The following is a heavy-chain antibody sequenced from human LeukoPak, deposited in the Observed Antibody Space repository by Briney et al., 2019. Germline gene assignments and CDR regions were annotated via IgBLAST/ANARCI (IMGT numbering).Heavy chain of an antibody. CDR2: VDYIGNT. J-gene: IGHJ3*01. CDR1: GGSMSGYH. Sequence: SETLSLTCTVSGGSMSGYHWSWIRQPPGKGLEWIGYVDYIGNTNYSPSLRSRVTMSLDMSKNQFSLEMNWVTAADTAMFYCVRLDRPGGRTGDAFDVWSRGTMVTVSS. CDR3: VRLDRPGGRTGDAFDV. V-gene: IGHV4-59*08. D-gene: IGHD1-26*01.